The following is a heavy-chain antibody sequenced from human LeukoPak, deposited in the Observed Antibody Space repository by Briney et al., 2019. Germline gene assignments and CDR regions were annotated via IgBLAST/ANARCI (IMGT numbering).Heavy chain of an antibody. D-gene: IGHD4-17*01. V-gene: IGHV3-9*01. CDR1: GFTFDDYA. J-gene: IGHJ4*02. Sequence: PGGSLRLSCAASGFTFDDYAMHWVRQAPGKGLEWVSGISWNSGSIGYADSVKGRFTISRDNAENSLYLQMNSLRAEDTALYYCAKGPNGDPDYFDYWGQGTLVTVSS. CDR3: AKGPNGDPDYFDY. CDR2: ISWNSGSI.